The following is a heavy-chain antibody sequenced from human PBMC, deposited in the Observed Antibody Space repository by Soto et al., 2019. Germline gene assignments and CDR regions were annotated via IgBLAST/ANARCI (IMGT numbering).Heavy chain of an antibody. CDR1: GGTFSSYA. J-gene: IGHJ4*02. Sequence: ASVKVSCKASGGTFSSYAISWLRQAPGQGLEWMGGIIPIFGTANYAQKFQGRVTITADESTSTAYMELSSLRSEDTAVYYCARGGIAAAATYYWGQGTLVTVSS. V-gene: IGHV1-69*13. CDR2: IIPIFGTA. CDR3: ARGGIAAAATYY. D-gene: IGHD6-13*01.